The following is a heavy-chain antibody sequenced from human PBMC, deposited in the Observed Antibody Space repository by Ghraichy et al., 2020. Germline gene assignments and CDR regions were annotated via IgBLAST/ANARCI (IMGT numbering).Heavy chain of an antibody. CDR1: RYTFTTYG. CDR2: ISANNGNT. CDR3: ATSSGYSSGWFGYYYDY. J-gene: IGHJ4*02. Sequence: ASVTVSCKASRYTFTTYGFSWVRQAPGQGLEWMGWISANNGNTNYAQKFQGRVTMTTDTSTSTAYMELRSLRSDDTAVYYCATSSGYSSGWFGYYYDYWGQGTLVTVSS. V-gene: IGHV1-18*04. D-gene: IGHD6-19*01.